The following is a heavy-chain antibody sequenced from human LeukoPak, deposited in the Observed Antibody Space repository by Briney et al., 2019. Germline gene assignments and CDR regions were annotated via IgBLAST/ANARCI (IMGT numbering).Heavy chain of an antibody. J-gene: IGHJ6*03. D-gene: IGHD4-17*01. CDR1: GGSIRSYF. Sequence: SETLSLTCSVSGGSIRSYFWSWIRQPAGKGLEWIGYIDDSGNTNYNPSLKNRVTISVDRSKNQLSLNLRSVTAADTAVYYCARDNSPYGDPYYYYYYMDVWGKGTTVTISS. V-gene: IGHV4-59*01. CDR3: ARDNSPYGDPYYYYYYMDV. CDR2: IDDSGNT.